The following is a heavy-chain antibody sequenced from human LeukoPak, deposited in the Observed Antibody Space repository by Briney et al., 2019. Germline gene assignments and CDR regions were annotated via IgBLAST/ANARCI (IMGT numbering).Heavy chain of an antibody. V-gene: IGHV3-30-3*01. J-gene: IGHJ4*02. Sequence: PGGSLRLSCAASGFTFSNYAMHWVRQAPGKGLEWVAVISYDGSNKYYADSVKGRFTVSRDNAKNSLYLQMNDLRAEDTAVYYCAREDSDYSNYDFWGQGTLVTVSS. CDR3: AREDSDYSNYDF. D-gene: IGHD4-11*01. CDR1: GFTFSNYA. CDR2: ISYDGSNK.